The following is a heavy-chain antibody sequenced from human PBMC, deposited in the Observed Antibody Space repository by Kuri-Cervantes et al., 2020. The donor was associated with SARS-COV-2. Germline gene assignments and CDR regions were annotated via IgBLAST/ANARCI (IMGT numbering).Heavy chain of an antibody. CDR2: IWYDGSNK. CDR3: AREDSSGWKRGFDY. V-gene: IGHV3-33*08. J-gene: IGHJ4*02. CDR1: GFTFSSYS. Sequence: GGSLRLSCAASGFTFSSYSMNWVRQAPGKGLEWVAVIWYDGSNKYYADSVKGRFTISRDNSKNTLYLPMNSLRAEDTAVYYCAREDSSGWKRGFDYWGQGTLVTVSS. D-gene: IGHD6-19*01.